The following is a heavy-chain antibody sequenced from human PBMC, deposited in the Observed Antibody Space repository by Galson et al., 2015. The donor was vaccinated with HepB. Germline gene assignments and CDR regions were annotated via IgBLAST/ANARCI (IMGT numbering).Heavy chain of an antibody. CDR1: GYTFTSYG. CDR2: ISAYNGNT. Sequence: SVKVSCKASGYTFTSYGISWVRQAPGQGLEWMGWISAYNGNTNYAQKLQGRVTMATDTSTSTAYMELRSLRSDDTAVYYCARGIWFGVEGYYYMDVWGKGTTVTVSS. D-gene: IGHD3-10*01. V-gene: IGHV1-18*01. J-gene: IGHJ6*03. CDR3: ARGIWFGVEGYYYMDV.